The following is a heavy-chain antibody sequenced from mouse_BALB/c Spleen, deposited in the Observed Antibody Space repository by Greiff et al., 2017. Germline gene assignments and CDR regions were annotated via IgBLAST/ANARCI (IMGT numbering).Heavy chain of an antibody. Sequence: DLVKPGASVKLSCKASGYTFTSYWINWIKQRPGQGLEWIGRIAPGSGSTYYNEMFKGKATLTVDTSSGTAYIQLSSLSSEDSAVYFGARRGAGPYFDYWGQGTTLTVSA. CDR2: IAPGSGST. CDR3: ARRGAGPYFDY. J-gene: IGHJ2*01. V-gene: IGHV1S41*01. CDR1: GYTFTSYW.